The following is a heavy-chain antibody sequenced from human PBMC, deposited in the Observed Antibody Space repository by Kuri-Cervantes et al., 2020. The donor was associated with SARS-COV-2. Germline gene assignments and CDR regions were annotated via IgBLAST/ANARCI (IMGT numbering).Heavy chain of an antibody. CDR2: IYYSGST. V-gene: IGHV4-59*01. J-gene: IGHJ5*02. D-gene: IGHD2-2*01. Sequence: SETLSLTCTVSGGSISSYYWSWIRQPPGKGLEWIGYIYYSGSTNYNPSLKSRVTISVNTSKNQFSLKLGSVTAADTAVYYCARLGRYCSSTSCYPNWFDPWGQGTLVTVSS. CDR3: ARLGRYCSSTSCYPNWFDP. CDR1: GGSISSYY.